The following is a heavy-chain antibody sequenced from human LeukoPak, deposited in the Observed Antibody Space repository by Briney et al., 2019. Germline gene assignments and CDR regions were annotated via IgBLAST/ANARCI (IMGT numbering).Heavy chain of an antibody. V-gene: IGHV3-48*01. D-gene: IGHD4-23*01. CDR3: ARGRPHGNDY. J-gene: IGHJ4*02. CDR2: ISDSGAM. CDR1: GFTFSTYS. Sequence: TGGSLRLSCAASGFTFSTYSMKWVRQAPGKGLEWVSYISDSGAMYYADSVRGRFTISRENAQNSLFLQMNSLRAEDTAVYYCARGRPHGNDYWGQGTLVTVSS.